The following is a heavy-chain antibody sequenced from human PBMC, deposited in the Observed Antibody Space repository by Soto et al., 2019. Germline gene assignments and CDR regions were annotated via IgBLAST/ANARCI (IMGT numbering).Heavy chain of an antibody. CDR1: GGSICSYY. Sequence: PAESLSLTCTVSGGSICSYYWSWIRQPPGKGLEWIGYIYYTGSTNYNPSLESRVTMSIDTSRNQLSLEIRSMTAADTAVYYCARDVYYGGFSLGYWGHGILVTVSS. J-gene: IGHJ4*01. CDR2: IYYTGST. D-gene: IGHD4-17*01. CDR3: ARDVYYGGFSLGY. V-gene: IGHV4-59*12.